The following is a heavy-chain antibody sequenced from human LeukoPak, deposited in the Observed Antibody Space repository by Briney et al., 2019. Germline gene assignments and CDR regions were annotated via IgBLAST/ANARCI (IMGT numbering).Heavy chain of an antibody. CDR3: ARDEPNVLRYFDWLPGAFDI. V-gene: IGHV1-18*01. J-gene: IGHJ3*02. CDR2: ISAYNGNT. CDR1: GYTFTSYG. Sequence: ASVKVSCKASGYTFTSYGISWVRQAPGQGLEWMGWISAYNGNTNYAQKLQGRVTMTTDTSTGTAYMELRSLRSDDTAVYYCARDEPNVLRYFDWLPGAFDIWGQGTMVTVSS. D-gene: IGHD3-9*01.